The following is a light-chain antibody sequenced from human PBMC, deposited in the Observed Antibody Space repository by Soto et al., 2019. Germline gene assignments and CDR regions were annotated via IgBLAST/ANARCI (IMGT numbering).Light chain of an antibody. CDR1: SSDVGAYNY. CDR3: SSYTNSFTWV. Sequence: QSALAQPASVSGSPGQSITIYCTGTSSDVGAYNYVSWYQQHPGKAPKLIIFEVSNRPSGISNRFSGSKSGQTASLSISGLQAEDEADYYCSSYTNSFTWVFGGGTKLTVL. CDR2: EVS. J-gene: IGLJ3*02. V-gene: IGLV2-14*01.